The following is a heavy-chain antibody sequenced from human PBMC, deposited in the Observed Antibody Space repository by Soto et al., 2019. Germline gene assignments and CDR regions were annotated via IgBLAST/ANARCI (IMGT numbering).Heavy chain of an antibody. CDR1: GGSISSGGYY. D-gene: IGHD2-2*01. J-gene: IGHJ6*02. V-gene: IGHV4-31*03. CDR3: ARDSRDCSSTSCYSYYYGMDV. CDR2: IYYSGST. Sequence: PSETLSLTCTVSGGSISSGGYYWSWIRQHPGKGLEWIGYIYYSGSTYYNPSLKSRVTISVDTSKNQFSLKLSSVTAADTAVYYCARDSRDCSSTSCYSYYYGMDVRAQRTTVTVSS.